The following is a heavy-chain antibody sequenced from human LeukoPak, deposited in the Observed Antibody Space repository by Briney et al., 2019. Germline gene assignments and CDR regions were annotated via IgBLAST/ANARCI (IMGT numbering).Heavy chain of an antibody. V-gene: IGHV4-59*01. Sequence: SETLSLTCTVSGGSISTYYWSWIRQPPGKGLEWIGYIYYSGNTNYNPSLQSRVTMSVNTSKNQFSLRLSSVTAADTAVYYCAREPTLTTFGYWGQGALVTVSS. J-gene: IGHJ4*02. CDR1: GGSISTYY. CDR3: AREPTLTTFGY. CDR2: IYYSGNT. D-gene: IGHD4-17*01.